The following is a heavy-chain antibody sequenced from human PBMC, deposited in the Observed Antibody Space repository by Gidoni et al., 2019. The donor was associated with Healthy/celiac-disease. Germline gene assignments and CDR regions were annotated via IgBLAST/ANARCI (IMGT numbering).Heavy chain of an antibody. J-gene: IGHJ4*02. D-gene: IGHD1-26*01. CDR3: VKERWELLIGPFDY. V-gene: IGHV3-64D*08. CDR1: GFTFCSYA. CDR2: ISSNGGST. Sequence: VQLVESVGGLVQPGGSLRLSCSASGFTFCSYAMHWVRQAPGKGLEYVAAISSNGGSTYYADSVKGRFTISRDNSKNTLYLQMSSLRAEDTAVYYCVKERWELLIGPFDYWGQGTLVTVSS.